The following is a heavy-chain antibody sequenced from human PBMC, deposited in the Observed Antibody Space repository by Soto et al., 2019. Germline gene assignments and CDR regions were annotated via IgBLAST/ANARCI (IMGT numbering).Heavy chain of an antibody. V-gene: IGHV3-33*01. CDR3: ARDLALTGDFDY. D-gene: IGHD1-20*01. Sequence: QVQLVESGGGVVQPGRYLRLSCTASSFTFSDSAMHWVRHTPGKGLEWLAVISFDGRNKYYADSVKGRFIVSRDNSKNTLFLHMKSLRAEDTAIYYCARDLALTGDFDYWGQGTLVSVSS. CDR1: SFTFSDSA. J-gene: IGHJ4*02. CDR2: ISFDGRNK.